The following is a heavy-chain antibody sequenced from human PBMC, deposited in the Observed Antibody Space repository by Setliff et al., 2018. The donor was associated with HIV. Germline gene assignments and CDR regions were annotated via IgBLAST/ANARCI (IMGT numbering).Heavy chain of an antibody. J-gene: IGHJ5*02. V-gene: IGHV1-69*10. Sequence: SVKVSCKTSGDTFSSYAISWVRQAPGQGLEWMGGIIPILGIANYAQKFQDRVTITADKSTDTAYMELSSLRSEDTAVYYCARAQYQLLEPPTYNWFDPWGQGTLVTVSS. D-gene: IGHD2-2*01. CDR1: GDTFSSYA. CDR2: IIPILGIA. CDR3: ARAQYQLLEPPTYNWFDP.